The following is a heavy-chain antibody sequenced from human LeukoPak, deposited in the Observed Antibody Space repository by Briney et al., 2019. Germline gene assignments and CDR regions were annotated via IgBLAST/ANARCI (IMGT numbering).Heavy chain of an antibody. V-gene: IGHV3-7*01. Sequence: PGGSLRLSCAASGFTFSSYWMSWVRQAPGKGLEWVANIKQDGSEKYYVDSVKGRFTISRDNAKNSLYLQMNSLRAEDTAVYYCARSGGDFWSVKPFDYWGQGTLVTVSS. CDR1: GFTFSSYW. D-gene: IGHD3-3*01. CDR3: ARSGGDFWSVKPFDY. J-gene: IGHJ4*02. CDR2: IKQDGSEK.